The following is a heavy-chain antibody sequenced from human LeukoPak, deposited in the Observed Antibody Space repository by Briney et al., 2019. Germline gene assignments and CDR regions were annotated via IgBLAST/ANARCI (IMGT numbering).Heavy chain of an antibody. CDR1: GGSISSYY. J-gene: IGHJ2*01. CDR2: IYYSGST. Sequence: SETLSLTCTVSGGSISSYYWSWIRQPPGKGLEWIGYIYYSGSTNYSPFLMSRVTISVETSKTPFSLKLSSVPAADTAVYYCARHRDDYGVLPDWYFDLWGRGTLVTVSS. V-gene: IGHV4-59*08. CDR3: ARHRDDYGVLPDWYFDL. D-gene: IGHD4-17*01.